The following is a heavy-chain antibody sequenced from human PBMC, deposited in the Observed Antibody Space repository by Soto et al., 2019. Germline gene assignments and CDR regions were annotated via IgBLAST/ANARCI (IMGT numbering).Heavy chain of an antibody. CDR1: GGTFSNYG. CDR3: ARDGTLYDSSAYYYLY. V-gene: IGHV1-69*13. J-gene: IGHJ1*01. D-gene: IGHD3-22*01. Sequence: ASVKVSCKASGGTFSNYGVNWVRQAPGQGLEWVGGIIPIFGTAKYAQKFQGRVTITADDSTRTAYMELSSLRSEDPAVYYCARDGTLYDSSAYYYLYWGQGTLVTVSS. CDR2: IIPIFGTA.